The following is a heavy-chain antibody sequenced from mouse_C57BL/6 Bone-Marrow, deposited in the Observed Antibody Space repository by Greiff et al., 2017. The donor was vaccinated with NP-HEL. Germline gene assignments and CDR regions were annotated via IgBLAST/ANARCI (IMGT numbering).Heavy chain of an antibody. V-gene: IGHV10-1*01. D-gene: IGHD1-1*01. CDR1: GFSFNTYA. Sequence: DVMLVESGGGLVQPKGSLKLSCAASGFSFNTYAMNWVRQAPGKGLEWVAHIRRKSNNYATYYADSVKGRFTISRDDSESMLYLQMNNLKTEDTDMYYCVTPLITTVVAHYYAMDYWGQGTSVTVSS. CDR3: VTPLITTVVAHYYAMDY. CDR2: IRRKSNNYAT. J-gene: IGHJ4*01.